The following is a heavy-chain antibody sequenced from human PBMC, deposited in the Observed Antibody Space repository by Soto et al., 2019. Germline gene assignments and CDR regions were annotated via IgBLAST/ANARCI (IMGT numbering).Heavy chain of an antibody. CDR1: EFSFSSYA. J-gene: IGHJ4*02. CDR3: ARTFATITYYFHY. D-gene: IGHD3-3*01. Sequence: GGSLRLSCAASEFSFSSYAMHWIRQAPGKGLEWVAVISFDGNIIQYADSVKGRLIISRDNIKNTLYLQMNSLRGEHTAVHYCARTFATITYYFHYWGQGTQVTVSS. CDR2: ISFDGNII. V-gene: IGHV3-30-3*01.